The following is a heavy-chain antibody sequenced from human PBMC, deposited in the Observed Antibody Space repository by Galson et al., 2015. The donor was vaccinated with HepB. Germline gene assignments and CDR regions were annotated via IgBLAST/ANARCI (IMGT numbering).Heavy chain of an antibody. V-gene: IGHV3-23*01. D-gene: IGHD6-6*01. CDR3: AKDQVSSSRGSDYGMDV. CDR2: ISGSGGST. J-gene: IGHJ6*02. Sequence: SLRLSCAASGFTFSSYAMSWVRQAPGKGLEWVSAISGSGGSTYYADSVKGRFTISRDNSKNTLYLQMNSLRAEDTAVYYCAKDQVSSSRGSDYGMDVWGQGTTVTVSS. CDR1: GFTFSSYA.